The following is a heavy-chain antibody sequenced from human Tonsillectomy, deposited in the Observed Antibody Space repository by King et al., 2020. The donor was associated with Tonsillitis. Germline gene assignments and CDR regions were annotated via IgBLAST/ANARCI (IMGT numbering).Heavy chain of an antibody. CDR2: ISGGGGTT. J-gene: IGHJ6*02. V-gene: IGHV3-23*04. CDR1: GFTFGSYA. CDR3: AKSPSFQALDGMDV. Sequence: VQLVESGGGLVQPGGSLRLSCAGSGFTFGSYAVTWVRQGPGKGLEWVSTISGGGGTTYYEASVEGRFTISRDNSESTVYLQMNSLRADDAAVYYGAKSPSFQALDGMDVWGQGTTVTVSS.